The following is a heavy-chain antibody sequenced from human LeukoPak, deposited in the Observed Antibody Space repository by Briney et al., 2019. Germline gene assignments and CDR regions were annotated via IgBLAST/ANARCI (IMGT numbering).Heavy chain of an antibody. Sequence: KTGGSLRLSCVVSGISLSNYAMTWVRQAPGKGLEWVSSISSSSSYIYYADSVKGRFTISRDNAKNSLYLQMNSLRAEDTAVYYCARGNTGGAFVHLFGYWGQGTLVTVSS. CDR2: ISSSSSYI. V-gene: IGHV3-21*01. CDR3: ARGNTGGAFVHLFGY. D-gene: IGHD2-8*02. CDR1: GISLSNYA. J-gene: IGHJ4*02.